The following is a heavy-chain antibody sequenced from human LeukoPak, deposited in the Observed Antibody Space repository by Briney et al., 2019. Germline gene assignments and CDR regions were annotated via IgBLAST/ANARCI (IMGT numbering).Heavy chain of an antibody. CDR2: IWYDGSNK. CDR1: GFTFSSYG. V-gene: IGHV3-33*01. D-gene: IGHD3-10*01. Sequence: GGSLRLSCAASGFTFSSYGMHWVRQAPGKGLEWVAVIWYDGSNKYYADSVKGRFTISRDNAKNSLYLQMNSLRAEDTAVYYCAREEGLLWFGDYYYYGMDVWGQGTTVTVSS. CDR3: AREEGLLWFGDYYYYGMDV. J-gene: IGHJ6*02.